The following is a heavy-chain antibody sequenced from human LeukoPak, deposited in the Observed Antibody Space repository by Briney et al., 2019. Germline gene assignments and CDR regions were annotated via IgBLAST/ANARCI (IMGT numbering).Heavy chain of an antibody. CDR3: ARGILHYGGNSRTYYFDY. CDR1: GGSFSGYY. D-gene: IGHD4-23*01. V-gene: IGHV4-34*01. CDR2: INHSGST. Sequence: SETLSLTCAVYGGSFSGYYWSWIRQPPGKGLEWIGEINHSGSTNYNPPLKSRVTISVDTSKNQFSLKLSSVTAADTAVYYCARGILHYGGNSRTYYFDYWGQGTLVTVSS. J-gene: IGHJ4*02.